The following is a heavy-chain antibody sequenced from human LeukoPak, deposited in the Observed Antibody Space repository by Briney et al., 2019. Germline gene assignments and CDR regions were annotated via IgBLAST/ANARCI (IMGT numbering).Heavy chain of an antibody. CDR1: RFTFDDFP. D-gene: IGHD3-22*01. CDR2: LSRHSGSI. Sequence: PGGSLRLSCAASRFTFDDFPMQWLPQAQGKGLVGFTDLSRHSGSIGDAGYVKGRFTIYRNHAETYLYLKMSSLRPEDTALYYWAKGTEAYYYVRSGYDYWGQGTLVTVPS. J-gene: IGHJ4*02. V-gene: IGHV3-9*01. CDR3: AKGTEAYYYVRSGYDY.